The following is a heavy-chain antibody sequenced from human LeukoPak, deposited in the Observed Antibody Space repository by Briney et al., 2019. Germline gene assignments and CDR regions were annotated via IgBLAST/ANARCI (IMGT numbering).Heavy chain of an antibody. Sequence: PGGSLRLSCAASGFTFSSYSMNWVRQAPGKGLEWVSSISSSSSYIYYADSVKGRFTISRDNAKNSLYLQMNSLRAEDTAVYYCARGKTPAVTTPFDYWGQGTLVTVSS. CDR1: GFTFSSYS. CDR3: ARGKTPAVTTPFDY. V-gene: IGHV3-21*01. D-gene: IGHD4-17*01. CDR2: ISSSSSYI. J-gene: IGHJ4*02.